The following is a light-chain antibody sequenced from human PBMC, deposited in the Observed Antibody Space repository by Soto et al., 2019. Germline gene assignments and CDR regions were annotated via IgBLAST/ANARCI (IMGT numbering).Light chain of an antibody. J-gene: IGKJ1*01. CDR2: GAS. V-gene: IGKV3-15*01. CDR3: QQYNNWLRRT. Sequence: EIVMTQSPATLSVSPGARATLSCRASQSVSSNLAWYQQKPGQAPRLLIYGASTRATGIPARFSGSGSGTEFTLTISSLQSEDFAVYYCQQYNNWLRRTFGQGTKVEIK. CDR1: QSVSSN.